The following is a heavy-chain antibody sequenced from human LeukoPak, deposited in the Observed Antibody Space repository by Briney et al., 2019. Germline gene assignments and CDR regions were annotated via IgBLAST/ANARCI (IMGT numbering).Heavy chain of an antibody. J-gene: IGHJ4*02. Sequence: SETLSLTCTVSGGSISSYYWSWIRQPPGKGLEWIGYIYYSGSTNYNPSLKSRVTISVDTSKSQFSLKLSSVTAADTAVYYCASTGYSYGFDYWGQGTLVTVSS. CDR3: ASTGYSYGFDY. CDR1: GGSISSYY. V-gene: IGHV4-59*01. CDR2: IYYSGST. D-gene: IGHD5-18*01.